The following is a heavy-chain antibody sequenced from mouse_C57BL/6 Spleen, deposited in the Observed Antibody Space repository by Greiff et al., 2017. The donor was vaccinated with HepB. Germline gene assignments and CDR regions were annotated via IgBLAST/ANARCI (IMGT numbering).Heavy chain of an antibody. D-gene: IGHD3-2*02. V-gene: IGHV10-1*01. CDR1: GFSFNTYA. Sequence: VQLKQSGGGLVQPKGSLKLSCAASGFSFNTYAMNWVRQAPGKGLEWVARIRSKSNNYATYYADSVKDRFTISRDDSESMLYLQMNNLKTEDTAMYYCGRHGGSGLLDYWGQGTTLTVSS. J-gene: IGHJ2*01. CDR2: IRSKSNNYAT. CDR3: GRHGGSGLLDY.